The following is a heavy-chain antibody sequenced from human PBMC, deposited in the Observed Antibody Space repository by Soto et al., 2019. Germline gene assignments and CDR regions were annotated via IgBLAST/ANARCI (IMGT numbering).Heavy chain of an antibody. V-gene: IGHV2-5*02. CDR3: AHFAYYGSASLDN. D-gene: IGHD3-10*01. J-gene: IGHJ4*02. CDR2: IYWDDDK. Sequence: QITLKESGPTLVKPTQTLTLTCPVSGFSLSTSGVGVAWIRQPPGKALQWLGIIYWDDDKRYSPSLRSRLTITKDSSKNQVVLSMANMQSVDTAIFFCAHFAYYGSASLDNWGQGTLVSVSS. CDR1: GFSLSTSGVG.